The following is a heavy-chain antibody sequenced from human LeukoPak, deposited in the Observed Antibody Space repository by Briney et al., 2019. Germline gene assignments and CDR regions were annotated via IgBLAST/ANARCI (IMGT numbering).Heavy chain of an antibody. CDR1: GYTFTGYY. V-gene: IGHV1-8*02. D-gene: IGHD5-24*01. CDR2: MNPNSGNT. Sequence: GASVKVSCKASGYTFTGYYMHWVRQAPGQGLEWMGWMNPNSGNTGYAQKFQGRVTMTRNTSISTAYMELSSLRSEDTAVYYCARDQRDGYNLGYWGQGTLVTVSS. CDR3: ARDQRDGYNLGY. J-gene: IGHJ4*02.